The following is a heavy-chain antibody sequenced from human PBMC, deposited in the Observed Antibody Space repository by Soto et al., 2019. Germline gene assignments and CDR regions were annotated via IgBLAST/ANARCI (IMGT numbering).Heavy chain of an antibody. CDR2: IYHSVST. CDR1: GGSISSGGYS. CDR3: ARVPDY. J-gene: IGHJ4*02. Sequence: QLQLLESGSGLVKPSQNLSLTCAVSGGSISSGGYSWGWIRQPPGKGLEWIGYIYHSVSTYYNPSLKSRVTISVDRSKNQFSLRLSSVTAAVTAVYYCARVPDYWDQGTLVTVSS. V-gene: IGHV4-30-2*01.